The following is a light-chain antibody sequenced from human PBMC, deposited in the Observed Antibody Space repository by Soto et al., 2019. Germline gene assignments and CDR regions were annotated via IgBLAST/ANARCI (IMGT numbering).Light chain of an antibody. CDR1: LSVSSN. Sequence: EILMTQSPATLSVSPGARATLSCRTSLSVSSNLAWYQQKPGQAPRLLIYGASSRATGIPARFSGSGSETEFTLTISRLQSEDFAVYYCQQYNDWPRTFGQGTKVEIK. CDR3: QQYNDWPRT. V-gene: IGKV3-15*01. J-gene: IGKJ1*01. CDR2: GAS.